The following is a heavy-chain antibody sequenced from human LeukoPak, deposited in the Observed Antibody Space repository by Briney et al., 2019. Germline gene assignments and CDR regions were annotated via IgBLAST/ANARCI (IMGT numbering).Heavy chain of an antibody. V-gene: IGHV3-66*02. D-gene: IGHD2-2*01. CDR3: ARQEKYCSSTSCYPYYHYYYMDV. CDR2: IYSGGST. J-gene: IGHJ6*03. CDR1: GFTVSSNY. Sequence: PGGSLRLSCAASGFTVSSNYMSWVRQAPGKGLEWVSVIYSGGSTYYADSVKGRFTISRDNSKNTLYLQMNSLRAEDTAVYYCARQEKYCSSTSCYPYYHYYYMDVWGKGTTVTVSS.